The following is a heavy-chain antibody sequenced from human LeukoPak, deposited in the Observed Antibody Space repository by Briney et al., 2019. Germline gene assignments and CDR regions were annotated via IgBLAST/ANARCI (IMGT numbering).Heavy chain of an antibody. CDR1: GGTFSSYA. CDR3: AREADRRGYYYDSSGYYLDY. V-gene: IGHV1-69*04. CDR2: IIPIFGIA. D-gene: IGHD3-22*01. Sequence: SVKLSCKASGGTFSSYAISWVRQAPGQGLEWMGRIIPIFGIANYAQKFQGRFTITADKSTSTAYMEMSSLRSEDTAVYYCAREADRRGYYYDSSGYYLDYWGQGTLVTVSS. J-gene: IGHJ4*02.